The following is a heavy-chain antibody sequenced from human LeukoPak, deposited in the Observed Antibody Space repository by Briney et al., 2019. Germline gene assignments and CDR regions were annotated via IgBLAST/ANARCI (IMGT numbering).Heavy chain of an antibody. V-gene: IGHV1-69*05. CDR2: IIPIFGTA. D-gene: IGHD3-10*01. CDR1: GGTFSSYA. Sequence: SVKVSCKASGGTFSSYAISWVRQAPGQGLEWMGGIIPIFGTANYAQKFQGRVTITTDESTSTAYMGLSSLRSEDTAVYYCARESFGEYGSGSYCFDYWGQGTLVTVSS. CDR3: ARESFGEYGSGSYCFDY. J-gene: IGHJ4*02.